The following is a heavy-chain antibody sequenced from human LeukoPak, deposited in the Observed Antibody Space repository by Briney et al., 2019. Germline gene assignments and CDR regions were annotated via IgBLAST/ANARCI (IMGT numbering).Heavy chain of an antibody. CDR1: GYTFTSYD. V-gene: IGHV1-46*01. J-gene: IGHJ4*02. Sequence: ASVKVSCKASGYTFTSYDINWVRQAPGQGLEWMGIINPSGGSTSYAQKFQGRVTMTRDTSTSTVYMELSSLRPEDTAVYYCVTDGYNSNYWGQGTLVTVSS. D-gene: IGHD5-24*01. CDR3: VTDGYNSNY. CDR2: INPSGGST.